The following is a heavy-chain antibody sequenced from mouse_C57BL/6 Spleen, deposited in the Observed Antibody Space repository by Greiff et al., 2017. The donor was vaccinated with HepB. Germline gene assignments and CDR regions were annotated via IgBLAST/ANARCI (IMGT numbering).Heavy chain of an antibody. CDR3: ARDGSTSGFAY. CDR2: IDPSDSET. CDR1: GYTFTSYW. Sequence: QVQLKQPGAELVRPGSSVKLSCKASGYTFTSYWMHWVKQRPIQGLEWIGNIDPSDSETHYNQKFKDKATLTVDKSSSTAYMQLSSLTSEDSAVYYCARDGSTSGFAYWGQGTLVTVSA. J-gene: IGHJ3*01. V-gene: IGHV1-52*01. D-gene: IGHD1-1*01.